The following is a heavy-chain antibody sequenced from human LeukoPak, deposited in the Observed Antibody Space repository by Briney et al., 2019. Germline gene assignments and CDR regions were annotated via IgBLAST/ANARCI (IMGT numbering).Heavy chain of an antibody. CDR2: INHSGST. D-gene: IGHD1-26*01. J-gene: IGHJ4*02. CDR1: GGSFSGYY. CDR3: SRDGGRDSGSYYEDY. Sequence: SETLSLTCAVYGGSFSGYYWSWIRQPPGKGLEWIGEINHSGSTNYNPSLKSRVTISVDTSKNQFSLKLSSATAADTAVYYCSRDGGRDSGSYYEDYWRQGTLVTVCS. V-gene: IGHV4-34*01.